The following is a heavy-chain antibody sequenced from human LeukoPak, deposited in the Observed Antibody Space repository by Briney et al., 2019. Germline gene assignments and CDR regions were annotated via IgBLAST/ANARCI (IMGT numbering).Heavy chain of an antibody. V-gene: IGHV3-30*04. D-gene: IGHD3-22*01. J-gene: IGHJ4*02. CDR2: ISYDGSNK. Sequence: PGGSLRLSCAASGFTFSSYAMHWVRQAPGKGLEWVAVISYDGSNKYYADSVKGRFTISRDNSKNTLYLQMNSLRAEDTAVYYCAKEGYYDSSGYFLFDYWGQGTLVTVSS. CDR3: AKEGYYDSSGYFLFDY. CDR1: GFTFSSYA.